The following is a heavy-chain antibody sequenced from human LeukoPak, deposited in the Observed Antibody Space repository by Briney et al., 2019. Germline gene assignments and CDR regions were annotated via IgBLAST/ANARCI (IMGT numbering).Heavy chain of an antibody. CDR3: VKDNYDFWSGVLNAFDI. V-gene: IGHV3-23*01. D-gene: IGHD3-3*01. J-gene: IGHJ3*02. CDR1: GFTFSSYA. Sequence: GGSLRLSCAASGFTFSSYAMSWVRQAPGKGLEWVSAISGSGGSTYYADSVKGRFTISSDNSKNTLYLQMNSLRAEDTAVYYCVKDNYDFWSGVLNAFDIWGQGTMVTVSS. CDR2: ISGSGGST.